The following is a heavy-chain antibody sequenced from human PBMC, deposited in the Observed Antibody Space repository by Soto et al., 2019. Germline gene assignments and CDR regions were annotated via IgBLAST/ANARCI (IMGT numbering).Heavy chain of an antibody. Sequence: QVQLQESGPGLVKPSETLSLTCTVSGGSISSYYWSWIRQPPGKGLEWIGYIYYSGSTNYNPSLKSRVTISVDTSKNQFSLKLSSVTAADTAVYYCARAGVAVARRVYYGMDVWGQGTTVTVSS. D-gene: IGHD6-19*01. CDR2: IYYSGST. CDR1: GGSISSYY. V-gene: IGHV4-59*01. J-gene: IGHJ6*02. CDR3: ARAGVAVARRVYYGMDV.